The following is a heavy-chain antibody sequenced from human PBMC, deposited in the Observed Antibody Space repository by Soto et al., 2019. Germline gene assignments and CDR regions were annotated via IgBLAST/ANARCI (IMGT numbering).Heavy chain of an antibody. CDR1: GDSVSSNSAA. CDR3: ARIHRSSSSDMDV. CDR2: TYYRSKWYY. J-gene: IGHJ6*02. V-gene: IGHV6-1*01. D-gene: IGHD6-6*01. Sequence: SQTLSLTCAISGDSVSSNSAAWNWTSRSPSRGLEWLGRTYYRSKWYYGYAVSGKSRITINPDTSKNQFSPQVNSVTPEDTAVYYCARIHRSSSSDMDVWGQGTTVTVSS.